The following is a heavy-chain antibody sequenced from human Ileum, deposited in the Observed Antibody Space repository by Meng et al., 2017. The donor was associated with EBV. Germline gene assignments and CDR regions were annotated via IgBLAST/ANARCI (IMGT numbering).Heavy chain of an antibody. CDR2: ISTNTGNP. V-gene: IGHV7-4-1*02. J-gene: IGHJ4*02. Sequence: QVQLVQSGSELKTPGDSVKVSCKASGNTFTRNAINWVRQAPGQGLEWMGWISTNTGNPTYAQGFAGRFVFSLDTSVSTAYLQISGLKAEDTAIYYCARDSGYTRSWSGDYWGQGTLVTVSS. CDR1: GNTFTRNA. CDR3: ARDSGYTRSWSGDY. D-gene: IGHD6-13*01.